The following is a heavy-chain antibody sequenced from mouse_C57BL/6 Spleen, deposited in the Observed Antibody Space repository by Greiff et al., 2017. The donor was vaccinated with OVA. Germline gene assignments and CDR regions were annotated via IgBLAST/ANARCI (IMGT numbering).Heavy chain of an antibody. V-gene: IGHV1-59*01. CDR1: GYTFTSYW. Sequence: QVQLQQPGAELVRPGTSVKLSCKASGYTFTSYWMHWVKQRPGQGLEWIGVIDPSDSYTNYNQKFKGKATLTVDTSSSTAYMQLSSLTSEASAVYYCAPRTLGDWGKGTTLTVAS. J-gene: IGHJ2*01. CDR2: IDPSDSYT. CDR3: APRTLGD.